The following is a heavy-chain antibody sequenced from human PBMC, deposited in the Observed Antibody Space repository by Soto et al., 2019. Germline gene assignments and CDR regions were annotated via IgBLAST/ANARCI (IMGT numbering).Heavy chain of an antibody. D-gene: IGHD6-13*01. Sequence: QSGGSLRLSCEASGFFFTNFWMHWVRHVPGKGLVWVARIDTSGHSTNYAESVKGRFTISRDNAKNTVSLQMNSLRVEDTGVYYCAKDSWYFDLWSQGSQVTVSS. CDR2: IDTSGHST. CDR3: AKDSWYFDL. J-gene: IGHJ4*02. CDR1: GFFFTNFW. V-gene: IGHV3-74*01.